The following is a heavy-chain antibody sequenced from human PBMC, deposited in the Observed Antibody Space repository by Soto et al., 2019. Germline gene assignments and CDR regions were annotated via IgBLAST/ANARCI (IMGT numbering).Heavy chain of an antibody. CDR1: GGSFSGYY. CDR2: INHSGST. CDR3: ASMGTDCSSGSCYQNAEYFQH. D-gene: IGHD2-15*01. V-gene: IGHV4-34*01. J-gene: IGHJ1*01. Sequence: QVQLQQWGAGLLKPSETLSLTCAVYGGSFSGYYWSWIRQPPGKGLEWIGEINHSGSTNYNPSLKSRVTISVDTSKNQFSLKLSSVTAADTAVYYCASMGTDCSSGSCYQNAEYFQHWGQGTLVTVSS.